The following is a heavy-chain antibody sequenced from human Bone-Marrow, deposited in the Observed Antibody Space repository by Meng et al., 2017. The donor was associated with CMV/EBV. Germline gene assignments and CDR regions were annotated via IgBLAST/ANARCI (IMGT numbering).Heavy chain of an antibody. V-gene: IGHV3-21*01. CDR3: ARDRRTTVVTRGFYYYYYGMDV. CDR2: ISSSSSYI. D-gene: IGHD4-23*01. CDR1: GFTFSSYS. J-gene: IGHJ6*02. Sequence: GGSLRLSCAASGFTFSSYSMNWVRQAPGKGLEWVSSISSSSSYIYYADSVKGRFTISRDNSKNTLYLQMNSLRAEDTAVYYCARDRRTTVVTRGFYYYYYGMDVWGQGTTVTVSS.